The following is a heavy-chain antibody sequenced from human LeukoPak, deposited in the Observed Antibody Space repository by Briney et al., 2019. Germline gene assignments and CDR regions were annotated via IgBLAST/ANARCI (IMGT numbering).Heavy chain of an antibody. CDR1: GFTFNSYA. D-gene: IGHD3-10*01. V-gene: IGHV3-23*01. Sequence: PGGSLRLSCAASGFTFNSYAMSWVRQAPGKGLEWVSAISGSGSSTYYADSVKGRFTISRDNSKNTLYLQMNSLRAEDTAVYYCAKVAVEYYYGSGSFDYWGQGTLVTVSS. CDR3: AKVAVEYYYGSGSFDY. CDR2: ISGSGSST. J-gene: IGHJ4*02.